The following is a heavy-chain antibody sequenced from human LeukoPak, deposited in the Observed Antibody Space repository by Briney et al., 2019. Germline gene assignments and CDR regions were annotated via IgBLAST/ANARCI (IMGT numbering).Heavy chain of an antibody. CDR3: ARESSTTWWFDP. V-gene: IGHV1-46*01. CDR2: INPSGGST. CDR1: GYTFTSYY. D-gene: IGHD1/OR15-1a*01. Sequence: GASVKVSCKASGYTFTSYYMHWVRQAPGQGLEWTGIINPSGGSTSYAQKFQGRVTMTRDTSISTAYMELSRLRSDDTAVYYCARESSTTWWFDPWGQGTLVTVSS. J-gene: IGHJ5*02.